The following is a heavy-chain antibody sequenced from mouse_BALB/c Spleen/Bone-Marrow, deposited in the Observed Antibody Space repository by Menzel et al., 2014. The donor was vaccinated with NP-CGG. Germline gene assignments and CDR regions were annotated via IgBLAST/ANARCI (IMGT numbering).Heavy chain of an antibody. Sequence: QVQLQQSGAELVKPGASVKLSCKASGYTFTSYYMYWVKQRPGQGLEWIEEINPSNGGTNFNEKFKNKATLTVDKSSSTAYIQLSSQIFEDSAVYYCSRSNGNCFAYWGQGTLVTVSA. J-gene: IGHJ3*01. V-gene: IGHV1S81*02. CDR1: GYTFTSYY. CDR2: INPSNGGT. D-gene: IGHD2-1*01. CDR3: SRSNGNCFAY.